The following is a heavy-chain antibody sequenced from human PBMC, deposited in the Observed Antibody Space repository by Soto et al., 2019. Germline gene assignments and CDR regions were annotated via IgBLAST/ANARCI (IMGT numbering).Heavy chain of an antibody. J-gene: IGHJ5*02. V-gene: IGHV3-66*01. Sequence: PGGSLRLSCAASGFTVSSNYMSWVRQAPGKGLEWVSVIYSGGSTYYADSVKGRFTISRDNSKNTLYLQMHSLRAEDTAVYYCARDGPYSSSFHPWGQGTLVTVSS. CDR1: GFTVSSNY. CDR2: IYSGGST. D-gene: IGHD6-6*01. CDR3: ARDGPYSSSFHP.